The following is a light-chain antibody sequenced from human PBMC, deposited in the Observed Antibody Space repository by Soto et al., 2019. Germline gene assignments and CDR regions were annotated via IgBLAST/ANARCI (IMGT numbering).Light chain of an antibody. V-gene: IGKV3-20*01. J-gene: IGKJ2*01. CDR1: QSVSNNY. CDR2: GSS. Sequence: EVVLTQSPGTLSLSPGDRATLSCRASQSVSNNYFSWYQQKPGPAPRLLIFGSSDRATGIPDRFSGSGSGTDFTLTISRLEPEDFAVYYCQQYGSSPPYTFGQGTKLEIK. CDR3: QQYGSSPPYT.